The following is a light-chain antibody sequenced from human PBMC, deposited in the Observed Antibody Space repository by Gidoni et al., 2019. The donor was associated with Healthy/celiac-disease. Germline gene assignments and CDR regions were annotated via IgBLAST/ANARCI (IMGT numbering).Light chain of an antibody. CDR3: QQYGSSLMYT. CDR1: QSVSSSY. Sequence: EILFPHSPATLSFSPGERATLSCRASQSVSSSYLAWYQQNPGQAPRLLIYGASSRATGIPDRFSGSGSGTDFTLTISRLEPEDFAVYYCQQYGSSLMYTFGQGTKLEIK. V-gene: IGKV3-20*01. J-gene: IGKJ2*01. CDR2: GAS.